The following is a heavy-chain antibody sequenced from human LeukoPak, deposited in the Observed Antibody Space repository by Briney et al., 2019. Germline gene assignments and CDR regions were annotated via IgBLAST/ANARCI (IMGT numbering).Heavy chain of an antibody. CDR3: AKDRQYIYGNDY. CDR2: VSDSGVST. CDR1: GFTFSNYA. J-gene: IGHJ4*02. D-gene: IGHD5-18*01. Sequence: PGGSLRLSCAAAGFTFSNYAMSWVRQAPGKGLEWVSSVSDSGVSTCYADSVKGRFTISRDNSKNTLYLQMISLRAEDTAIYYCAKDRQYIYGNDYWGQGTLVTVSS. V-gene: IGHV3-23*01.